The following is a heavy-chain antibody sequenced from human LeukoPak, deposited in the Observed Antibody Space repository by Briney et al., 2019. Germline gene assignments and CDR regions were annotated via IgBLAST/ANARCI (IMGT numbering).Heavy chain of an antibody. J-gene: IGHJ4*02. CDR3: AKKSSGYEFYEY. D-gene: IGHD5-12*01. Sequence: GGSLRLSCAASGFTFSSYAMSWVRQAPGKGLEWVSAISDSGKNTNYADSVKGRSTISRDNSKNTLYLQMNSLRAEDPAVYYCAKKSSGYEFYEYWGQGTLVTVSS. V-gene: IGHV3-23*01. CDR2: ISDSGKNT. CDR1: GFTFSSYA.